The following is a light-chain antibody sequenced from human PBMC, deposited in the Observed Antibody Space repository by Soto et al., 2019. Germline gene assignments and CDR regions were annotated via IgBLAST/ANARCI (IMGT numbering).Light chain of an antibody. J-gene: IGKJ4*01. Sequence: EIVLTQSPATLSLSPGERATLSCRASQNINTFLAWYQQKPGQAPRLLLYDASNRATGIPARFSGSGSGTDFTLTISSLEPEEFAVYYCQQRSNWLTFGGGTKVEVE. CDR3: QQRSNWLT. CDR1: QNINTF. V-gene: IGKV3-11*01. CDR2: DAS.